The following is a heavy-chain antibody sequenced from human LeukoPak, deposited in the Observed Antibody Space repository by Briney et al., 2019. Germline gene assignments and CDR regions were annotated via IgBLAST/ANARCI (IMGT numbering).Heavy chain of an antibody. V-gene: IGHV3-15*01. CDR2: IKSKTDGGTT. J-gene: IGHJ4*02. CDR3: TTDPPPYSSDRTFDY. CDR1: GFTFSNAW. Sequence: TGGSLRLSCAASGFTFSNAWMSWVRQAPGKGLEWAGRIKSKTDGGTTDYAAPVKGRFTISRADSKNTLYLQMNSLKTEDTAVYYCTTDPPPYSSDRTFDYWGQGTLVTVSS. D-gene: IGHD6-19*01.